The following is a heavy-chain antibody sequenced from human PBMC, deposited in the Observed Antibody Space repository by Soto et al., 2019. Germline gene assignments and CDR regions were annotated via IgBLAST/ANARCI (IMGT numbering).Heavy chain of an antibody. CDR3: ATGEQVRMADI. CDR1: EFTVSAYY. Sequence: QVHLLESGGGLVKPGGSLRLSCAASEFTVSAYYMAWIRQAPGKVLDWISYISGDSRYTNYAYSVKGRFTISRDNAKNSLELQLNTLTVEDTAVYFCATGEQVRMADIWGQGTLVTVSS. D-gene: IGHD3-16*01. V-gene: IGHV3-11*03. J-gene: IGHJ3*02. CDR2: ISGDSRYT.